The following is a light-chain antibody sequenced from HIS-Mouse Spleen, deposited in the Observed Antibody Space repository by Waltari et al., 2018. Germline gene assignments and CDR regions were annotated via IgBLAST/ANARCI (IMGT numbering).Light chain of an antibody. CDR3: QSADSSGTYHVV. V-gene: IGLV3-25*03. CDR2: KDS. CDR1: ALPKQY. J-gene: IGLJ2*01. Sequence: SYELTQPPSVSVSPGQTARITCSGDALPKQYAYWYQQTPGQAPVLVIYKDSERPSGIPERFSGSSSGTTVTLTISGVQAEDEADYYCQSADSSGTYHVVFGGGTKLTVL.